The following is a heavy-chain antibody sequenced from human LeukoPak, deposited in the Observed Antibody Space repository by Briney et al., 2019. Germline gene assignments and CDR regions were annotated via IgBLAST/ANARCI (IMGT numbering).Heavy chain of an antibody. CDR1: GDSIGTYY. V-gene: IGHV4-4*07. J-gene: IGHJ3*02. D-gene: IGHD6-13*01. Sequence: SETLSLTCTVSGDSIGTYYGSWVRQPAGKGLDWIGRFYSSGGTKYNPSLKSRVSMSVDTSKNQFSLRLTSVTAADTAVYYCARGYSSSSGAFDIWGQGTMVTVSS. CDR3: ARGYSSSSGAFDI. CDR2: FYSSGGT.